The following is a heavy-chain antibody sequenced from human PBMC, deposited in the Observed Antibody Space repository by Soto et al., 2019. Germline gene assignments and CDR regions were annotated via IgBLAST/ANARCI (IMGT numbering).Heavy chain of an antibody. J-gene: IGHJ5*02. CDR2: INPSGGST. CDR1: GYTFTSYY. D-gene: IGHD3-3*01. CDR3: ARDGVGSITIFGVDTPAWFDP. V-gene: IGHV1-46*01. Sequence: ASVKVSCKASGYTFTSYYMHWVRQAPGQGLEGMGIINPSGGSTSYAQKFQGRVTMTRDTSTSTVYMELSSLRSEDTAVYYCARDGVGSITIFGVDTPAWFDPWGQGTLVTVSS.